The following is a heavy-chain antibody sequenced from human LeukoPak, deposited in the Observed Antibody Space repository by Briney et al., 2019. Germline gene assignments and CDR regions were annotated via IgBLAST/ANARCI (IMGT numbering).Heavy chain of an antibody. D-gene: IGHD6-13*01. CDR1: NYSIFSRVY. Sequence: SETLSLTCTVSNYSIFSRVYWGWIRQPPGKGLEWIANIYHNGNTAYSPSLRSRVTISVDTSKNQFSLKLSSVTAADTAVYYCARGGIAEGDYWGQGTLVTVSS. CDR3: ARGGIAEGDY. CDR2: IYHNGNT. J-gene: IGHJ4*02. V-gene: IGHV4-38-2*02.